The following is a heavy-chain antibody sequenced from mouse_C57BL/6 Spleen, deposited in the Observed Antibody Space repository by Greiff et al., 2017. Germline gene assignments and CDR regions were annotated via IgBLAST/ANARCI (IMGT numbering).Heavy chain of an antibody. Sequence: VQLQESGAELMKPGASVQLSCQATGYTFSGYWLEWVKQRPGHGLEWIGELLPGSGSTNYNEKFKGKATFNADTSSNTAYMQLSSLTTEDSAIYYCARQRYGSSLGYFDYWGQGTTLTVSS. D-gene: IGHD1-1*01. J-gene: IGHJ2*01. CDR3: ARQRYGSSLGYFDY. CDR2: LLPGSGST. V-gene: IGHV1-9*01. CDR1: GYTFSGYW.